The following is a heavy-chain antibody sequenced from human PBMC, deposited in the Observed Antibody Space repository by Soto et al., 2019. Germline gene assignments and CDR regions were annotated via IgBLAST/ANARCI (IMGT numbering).Heavy chain of an antibody. Sequence: QVQLQESGPGLVKPSETLSLTCTVSGGSISSYYWSWIRQPPGKGLEWIGYIYYSGSTNYNPSLKTRFTISVDTSKKQSSLTLGSVTAADTAVYYCARRSGYSFDFWGQGTLVTASS. J-gene: IGHJ4*02. D-gene: IGHD5-18*01. CDR3: ARRSGYSFDF. CDR1: GGSISSYY. CDR2: IYYSGST. V-gene: IGHV4-59*01.